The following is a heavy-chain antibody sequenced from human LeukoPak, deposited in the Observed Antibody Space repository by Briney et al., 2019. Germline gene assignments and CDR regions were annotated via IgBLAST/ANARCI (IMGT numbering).Heavy chain of an antibody. CDR1: GGSTSSGGYY. J-gene: IGHJ4*02. V-gene: IGHV4-30-2*01. Sequence: SSETLSLTCTVSGGSTSSGGYYWSWIRQPPGQGLEWIGYIYHSGSTYYNPSLESRVTISVDKSKNQFSLKLSSVTAADTAVYYCAREYTLYRSGWFLDYWGQGTVVTVSS. D-gene: IGHD6-19*01. CDR2: IYHSGST. CDR3: AREYTLYRSGWFLDY.